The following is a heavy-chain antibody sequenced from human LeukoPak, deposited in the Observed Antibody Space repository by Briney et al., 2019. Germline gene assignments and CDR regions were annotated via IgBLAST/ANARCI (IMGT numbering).Heavy chain of an antibody. Sequence: SETLSLTCTVSGGSISSGGYYWSWIRQPPGKGLECIGYVYNPSLKSRVTMSVDTSKNQLSLKLSSVTAADTAVYYCARTARLPDSWGQGTLVTVSS. D-gene: IGHD2-21*01. CDR1: GGSISSGGYY. V-gene: IGHV4-61*08. J-gene: IGHJ4*02. CDR3: ARTARLPDS.